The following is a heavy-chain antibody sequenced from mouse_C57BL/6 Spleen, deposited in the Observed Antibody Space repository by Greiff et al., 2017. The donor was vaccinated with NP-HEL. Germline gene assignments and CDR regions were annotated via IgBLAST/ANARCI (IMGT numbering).Heavy chain of an antibody. CDR1: GFTFSDYG. D-gene: IGHD4-1*02. V-gene: IGHV5-17*01. Sequence: EVQGVESGGGLVKPGGSLKLSCAASGFTFSDYGMHWVRQAPEKGLEWVAYISSGSSTIYYADTVKGRCTISRDNAKNTLCLQMTSLRSEDTAMYYCARDNWDWFAYWGQGTLVTVSA. CDR3: ARDNWDWFAY. CDR2: ISSGSSTI. J-gene: IGHJ3*01.